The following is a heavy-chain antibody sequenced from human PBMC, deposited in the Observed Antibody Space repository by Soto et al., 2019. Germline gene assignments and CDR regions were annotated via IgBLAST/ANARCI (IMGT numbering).Heavy chain of an antibody. Sequence: QVQLQESGPGLVKPSETLSLTCTVSGGSISSYYWSWIRQPPGKGLEWIGFIFYSGSTSYNPSLKSRPTRSIDTSEYQFSLKLNSVTAADTAVYYCAIMIGDHFLSFDSWGQGTLVAVSS. V-gene: IGHV4-59*01. CDR2: IFYSGST. CDR3: AIMIGDHFLSFDS. D-gene: IGHD3-10*02. CDR1: GGSISSYY. J-gene: IGHJ5*01.